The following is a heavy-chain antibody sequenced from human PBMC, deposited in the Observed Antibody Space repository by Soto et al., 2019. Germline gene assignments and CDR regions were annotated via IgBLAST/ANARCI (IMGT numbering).Heavy chain of an antibody. V-gene: IGHV4-59*01. D-gene: IGHD6-19*01. J-gene: IGHJ3*02. Sequence: TSETLSLTCTVSGGSISSYYWSWIRQPPGKGLEWIGYIYYSGSTNYNPSLKSRVTISVDTSKNQFSLKLSSVTAADTAVYYCARDLDSSGWASDAFDIWGQGTMVTVSS. CDR2: IYYSGST. CDR3: ARDLDSSGWASDAFDI. CDR1: GGSISSYY.